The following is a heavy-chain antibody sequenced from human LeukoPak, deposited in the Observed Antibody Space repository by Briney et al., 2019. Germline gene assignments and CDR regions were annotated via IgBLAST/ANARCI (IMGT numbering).Heavy chain of an antibody. Sequence: SGPTLVKPSETLSLTCTVSGGSISSSSYYWGWIRQPPGKGLEWIGSIDYSVGTYFSPSLRSRVTLSVDTSKNQFSLNLISVTAADTAVYYCARGPSITIFGVVMYTWFDPWGQGTPVSVSS. J-gene: IGHJ5*02. CDR1: GGSISSSSYY. CDR3: ARGPSITIFGVVMYTWFDP. CDR2: IDYSVGT. D-gene: IGHD3-3*01. V-gene: IGHV4-39*07.